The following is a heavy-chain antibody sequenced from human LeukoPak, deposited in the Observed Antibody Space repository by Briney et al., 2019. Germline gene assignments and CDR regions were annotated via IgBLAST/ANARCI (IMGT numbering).Heavy chain of an antibody. V-gene: IGHV3-48*01. CDR3: ARDGRVGEFLSSPGY. D-gene: IGHD3-10*01. Sequence: RAGGSLRLSCAPSGFIFSTYRMKWVRQPPGKGLEWISFIDPSSSTIYYADSVKGRFTISRENAKNSLYLHMNSLRAEDTAIYYCARDGRVGEFLSSPGYWGQGTRVTVSS. J-gene: IGHJ4*02. CDR1: GFIFSTYR. CDR2: IDPSSSTI.